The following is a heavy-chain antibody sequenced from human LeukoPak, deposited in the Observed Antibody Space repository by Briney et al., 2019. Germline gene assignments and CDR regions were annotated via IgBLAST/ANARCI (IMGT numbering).Heavy chain of an antibody. J-gene: IGHJ3*02. D-gene: IGHD4-17*01. CDR3: ARGYGDYPNAFDI. V-gene: IGHV3-33*01. CDR2: IWYDGSNK. Sequence: GRSLRLSCAASGFTFSSYGMHWVRQAPGKGLEWVAVIWYDGSNKYYADSVKGRFTISRDNSKNTLYLQMNSLRAEDTAVYYCARGYGDYPNAFDIWGQGTMVTVSS. CDR1: GFTFSSYG.